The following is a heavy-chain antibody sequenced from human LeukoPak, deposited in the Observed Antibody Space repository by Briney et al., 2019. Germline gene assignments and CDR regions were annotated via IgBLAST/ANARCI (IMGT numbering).Heavy chain of an antibody. D-gene: IGHD2-2*01. V-gene: IGHV3-30-3*01. J-gene: IGHJ1*01. CDR3: ASSVNFIVPGYFQH. CDR1: GFTFSSYA. CDR2: ISYDGSNK. Sequence: GGSLRLSCAASGFTFSSYAMHWVRQAPGKGLEWVAVISYDGSNKYYADSVKGRFTISRDNSKDTLYLQMNSLRAEDTAVYYCASSVNFIVPGYFQHWGQGTLVTVSS.